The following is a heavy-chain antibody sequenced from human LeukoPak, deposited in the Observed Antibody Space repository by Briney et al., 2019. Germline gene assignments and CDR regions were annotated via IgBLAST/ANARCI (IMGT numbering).Heavy chain of an antibody. J-gene: IGHJ4*02. CDR2: IYYSGST. D-gene: IGHD4-23*01. CDR3: ARDSGGPSDY. CDR1: GDSISSYY. Sequence: SETLSLTCTVSGDSISSYYWSWIRQPPGKGLEWIGYIYYSGSTNYNPSLKSRVTIPVDTSKNQFSLNLSSVTAADTDVYYCARDSGGPSDYWGQGTLVTVS. V-gene: IGHV4-59*01.